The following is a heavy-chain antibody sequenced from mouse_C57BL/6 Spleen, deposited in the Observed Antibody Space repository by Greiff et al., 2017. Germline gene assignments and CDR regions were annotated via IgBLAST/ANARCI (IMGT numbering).Heavy chain of an antibody. Sequence: VKLVESGAELARPGASVKLSCKASGYTFTSYGISWVKQRTGQGLEWIGEIYPRSGNTYYNEKFKGKATLTADKSSSTAYMELRSLTSEDSAVYFCARGTTVVATRGYYAMDYWGQGTSVTVSS. J-gene: IGHJ4*01. CDR3: ARGTTVVATRGYYAMDY. CDR2: IYPRSGNT. D-gene: IGHD1-1*01. CDR1: GYTFTSYG. V-gene: IGHV1-81*01.